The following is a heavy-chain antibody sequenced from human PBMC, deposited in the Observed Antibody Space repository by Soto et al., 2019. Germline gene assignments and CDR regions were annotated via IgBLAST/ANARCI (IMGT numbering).Heavy chain of an antibody. CDR3: ARDRGGAIAAAGPGFDY. Sequence: QVQLQESGPGLVKPSETLSLTCTVSGGSVSSGSYYWSWIRQPPGKGLEWIGYIYYSVSTNYTPSLKSRVTISVDTSKNQFSLKLSSVTAADTAVYYCARDRGGAIAAAGPGFDYWGQGTLVTVSS. D-gene: IGHD6-13*01. J-gene: IGHJ4*02. V-gene: IGHV4-61*01. CDR1: GGSVSSGSYY. CDR2: IYYSVST.